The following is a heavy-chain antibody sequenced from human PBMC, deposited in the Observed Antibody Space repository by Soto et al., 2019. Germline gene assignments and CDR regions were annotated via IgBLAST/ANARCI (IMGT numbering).Heavy chain of an antibody. J-gene: IGHJ3*01. D-gene: IGHD3-10*01. V-gene: IGHV3-53*01. CDR2: HYDVDGT. CDR3: VSMHDQLYAYDV. CDR1: GLTVSGKKY. Sequence: DVQLVESGGGLIQPGESLRLSCAAFGLTVSGKKYVAWVRQAPGKGLEWVSAHYDVDGTYYADSVEGRFTTSRDSSTTTAYIQMKGGRAVDTTVYYCVSMHDQLYAYDVWGQGTTVTVSS.